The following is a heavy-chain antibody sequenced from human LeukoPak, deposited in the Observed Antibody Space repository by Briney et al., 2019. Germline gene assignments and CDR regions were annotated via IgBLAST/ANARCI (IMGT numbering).Heavy chain of an antibody. CDR1: GASVRDYF. Sequence: PSETLSLTCAVSGASVRDYFWTWIRQTPGKGLEWIGEINDSGRTNYNPPLRSRVTISIDPAKNEFSLRLRSVSAADTGIYYCASGQKVPWVRRGWNFYTDIWANGTWVTVSS. J-gene: IGHJ6*03. CDR3: ASGQKVPWVRRGWNFYTDI. V-gene: IGHV4-34*01. D-gene: IGHD3-10*01. CDR2: INDSGRT.